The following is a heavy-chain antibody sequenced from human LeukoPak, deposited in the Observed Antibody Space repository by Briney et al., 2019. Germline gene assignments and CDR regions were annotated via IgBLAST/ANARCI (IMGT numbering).Heavy chain of an antibody. J-gene: IGHJ3*02. V-gene: IGHV3-66*01. Sequence: PGGSLRLSCAASGFTVSSNYMSWVRQAPGKGLEGVSVIYSGGSTYYADSVKGRFTISRDNSKNTLDLQMNSLRAEDTAVYYCARDSVTVNTFDIWGQGTMVTVSS. CDR2: IYSGGST. CDR3: ARDSVTVNTFDI. D-gene: IGHD4-17*01. CDR1: GFTVSSNY.